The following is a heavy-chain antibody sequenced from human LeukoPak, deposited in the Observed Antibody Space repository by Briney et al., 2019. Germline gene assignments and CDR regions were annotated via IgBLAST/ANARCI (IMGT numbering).Heavy chain of an antibody. CDR2: IYYSGST. J-gene: IGHJ4*02. D-gene: IGHD2-2*01. Sequence: SETLSLTCTVSGGSISSSSYYWGWIRQPPGTWLEWIGSIYYSGSTYYNPSLKSRVTISVDTSKNQFSLKLSSVTAADTAVYYCARFTAAISIDYWGQGTLVTVSS. CDR3: ARFTAAISIDY. V-gene: IGHV4-39*01. CDR1: GGSISSSSYY.